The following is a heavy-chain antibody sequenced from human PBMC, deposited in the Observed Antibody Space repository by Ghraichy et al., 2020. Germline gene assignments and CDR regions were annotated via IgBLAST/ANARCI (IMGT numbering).Heavy chain of an antibody. CDR1: GFTFTYSA. V-gene: IGHV1-58*01. CDR3: AADDTQVQQ. CDR2: IVVGSGNA. Sequence: SVKVSCKASGFTFTYSAVQWVRQARGQRLEWIGWIVVGSGNANYAQKFQERITITRDVSTSTVYMELSSLTSGDTAVYYCAADDTQVQQWGQGTLVTVSS. J-gene: IGHJ1*01.